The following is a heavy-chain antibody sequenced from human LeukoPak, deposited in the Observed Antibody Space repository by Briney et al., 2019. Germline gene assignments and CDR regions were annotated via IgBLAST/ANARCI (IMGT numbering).Heavy chain of an antibody. Sequence: PGGYPRLSCAASGFTFSSYGMHWVRQAPGKGLEWVAVISYDGSNKYYADSVKGRFTISRDNSKNTLYLQMNSLRAEDTAVYYCAKDQRDDILTGYYDYYFDYWGQGTLVTVSS. CDR3: AKDQRDDILTGYYDYYFDY. CDR2: ISYDGSNK. D-gene: IGHD3-9*01. V-gene: IGHV3-30*18. J-gene: IGHJ4*02. CDR1: GFTFSSYG.